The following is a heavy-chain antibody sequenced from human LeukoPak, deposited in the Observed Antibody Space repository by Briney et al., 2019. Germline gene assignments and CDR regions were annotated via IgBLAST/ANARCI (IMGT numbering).Heavy chain of an antibody. CDR1: GFTFSDYA. D-gene: IGHD6-13*01. V-gene: IGHV3-64*02. Sequence: PGGSLRLSCAASGFTFSDYAMHWVRQAPGKELKYVSAISYNGNGKHYADSVKGRFTISRDNSQSTLNLQMDNLRAEDTAVYYCAKDHVNAGRLDYWGQGTPVTVS. J-gene: IGHJ4*02. CDR3: AKDHVNAGRLDY. CDR2: ISYNGNGK.